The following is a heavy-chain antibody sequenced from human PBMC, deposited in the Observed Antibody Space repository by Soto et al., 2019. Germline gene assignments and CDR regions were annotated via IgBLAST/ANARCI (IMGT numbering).Heavy chain of an antibody. CDR3: ARVIASGVVVTPYFDY. D-gene: IGHD3-22*01. V-gene: IGHV3-30-3*01. J-gene: IGHJ4*02. Sequence: QVQLVESGGGVVQPGRSLRLSCAASGFTFSSYAMHWVRQAPGKGLEWVAVISYDGSNKYYADSVKGRFTISRDNSKNTLHLQLNSLRAEDTAVYYCARVIASGVVVTPYFDYWGQGTLVTVSS. CDR1: GFTFSSYA. CDR2: ISYDGSNK.